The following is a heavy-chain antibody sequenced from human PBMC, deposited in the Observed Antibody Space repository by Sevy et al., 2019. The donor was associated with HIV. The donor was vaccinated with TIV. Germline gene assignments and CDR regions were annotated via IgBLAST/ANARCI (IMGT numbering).Heavy chain of an antibody. D-gene: IGHD6-6*01. CDR2: ISSSSNTI. V-gene: IGHV3-48*01. CDR3: TRGKGSSDY. CDR1: GFTFSTYN. J-gene: IGHJ4*02. Sequence: GGSLRLSCAASGFTFSTYNMNWVRQAPGKGLERISYISSSSNTIDYADSVKGRFTISRDNAKNSVYLQMNSLRGEDTAVYYCTRGKGSSDYWGQGTLVTVSS.